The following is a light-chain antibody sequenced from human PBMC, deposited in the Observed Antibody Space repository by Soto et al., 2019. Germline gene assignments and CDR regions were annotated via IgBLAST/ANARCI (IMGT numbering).Light chain of an antibody. CDR2: GNS. CDR3: QSYDNSLSVYV. CDR1: SSNIGAGYD. J-gene: IGLJ1*01. Sequence: QSVLTQPPSVSGAPGQRVTISCTGSSSNIGAGYDVHWYQQLPGTAPKLLIYGNSNRPSGVPDRFPGSKSGTSASRASTGLQAEDESEYYCQSYDNSLSVYVFGTGTKVTVL. V-gene: IGLV1-40*01.